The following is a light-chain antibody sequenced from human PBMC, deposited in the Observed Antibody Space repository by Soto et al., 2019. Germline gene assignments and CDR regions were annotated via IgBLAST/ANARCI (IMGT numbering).Light chain of an antibody. Sequence: DILMTQSPSSLSASVGDRVTISCRASQNINNYLNWYQQKPGKAPSLLIYAASTLDDGVPLRLSGSGSGTDFSLTVSRLFPEDFAPYYCQQTFAIPPIAFGQGTRL. CDR2: AAS. V-gene: IGKV1-39*01. CDR1: QNINNY. CDR3: QQTFAIPPIA. J-gene: IGKJ5*01.